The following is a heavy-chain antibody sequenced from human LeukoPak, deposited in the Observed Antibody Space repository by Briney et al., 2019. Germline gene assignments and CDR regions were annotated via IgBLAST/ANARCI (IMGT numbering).Heavy chain of an antibody. V-gene: IGHV1-46*01. Sequence: ASVKVSCKAFRYSLTHYYVHWVRQAPGQGLEWMGDINPSGGSTSYAQKLQGRITVPRDTYTNTVYTDVSSRGSEDTATYYCARGAPTTRIGAGRFDYWGQGSLLTVAS. D-gene: IGHD5-12*01. CDR1: RYSLTHYY. J-gene: IGHJ4*02. CDR2: INPSGGST. CDR3: ARGAPTTRIGAGRFDY.